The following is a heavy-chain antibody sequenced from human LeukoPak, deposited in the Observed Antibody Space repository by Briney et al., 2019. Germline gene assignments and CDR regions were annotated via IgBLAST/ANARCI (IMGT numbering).Heavy chain of an antibody. J-gene: IGHJ5*02. D-gene: IGHD6-13*01. Sequence: GESLKISCKGSGYSFTSYWIGWVRQMPGKGLEWMGIIYPGDSDTRYSPSFQGQVTISADKSISTAYLQWSSLKASDTAMYYCARERHSSSWYGYNWFDPWGQGTLVTVSS. CDR1: GYSFTSYW. V-gene: IGHV5-51*01. CDR3: ARERHSSSWYGYNWFDP. CDR2: IYPGDSDT.